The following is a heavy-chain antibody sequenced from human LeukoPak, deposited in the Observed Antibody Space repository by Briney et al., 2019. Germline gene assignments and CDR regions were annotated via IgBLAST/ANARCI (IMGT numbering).Heavy chain of an antibody. CDR1: GFTFSSYS. V-gene: IGHV3-21*04. J-gene: IGHJ4*02. Sequence: GGSLRLSCAASGFTFSSYSMNWVRQAPGKGLEWASSISSSSSYIYYADSVKGRFTISRDNSKNTLYLQMNSLRAEDTAVYYCAKDPWSELGYYFDYWGQGTLVTVSS. D-gene: IGHD3-10*01. CDR2: ISSSSSYI. CDR3: AKDPWSELGYYFDY.